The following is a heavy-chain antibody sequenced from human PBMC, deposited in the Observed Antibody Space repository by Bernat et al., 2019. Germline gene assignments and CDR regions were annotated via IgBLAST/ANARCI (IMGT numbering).Heavy chain of an antibody. CDR1: GFTFSSYE. CDR3: ARIDWLPPLLYYGMDV. V-gene: IGHV3-48*03. CDR2: ISSSVSTI. J-gene: IGHJ6*02. Sequence: AASGFTFSSYEMNWVRQAPGKGLEWVSYISSSVSTIYYADSVKGRFTISRDNAKNSLYLQMNSLRAEDTAVYYCARIDWLPPLLYYGMDVWGQGTT. D-gene: IGHD3-9*01.